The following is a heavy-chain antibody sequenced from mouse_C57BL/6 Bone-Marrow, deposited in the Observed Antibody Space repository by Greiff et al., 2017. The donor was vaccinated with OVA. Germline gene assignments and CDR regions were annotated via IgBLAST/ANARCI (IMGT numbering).Heavy chain of an antibody. CDR3: AKYDYDVDY. J-gene: IGHJ2*01. D-gene: IGHD2-4*01. CDR1: GYTFTSYW. Sequence: QVQLKQPGAELVKPGASVKLSCKASGYTFTSYWMQWVKQRPGQGLEWIGEIDPSDSYTNYNQKFKGKATLTVDTSSSTAYMQLSSLTSEDSAVYYCAKYDYDVDYGGQGTTLTVSS. V-gene: IGHV1-50*01. CDR2: IDPSDSYT.